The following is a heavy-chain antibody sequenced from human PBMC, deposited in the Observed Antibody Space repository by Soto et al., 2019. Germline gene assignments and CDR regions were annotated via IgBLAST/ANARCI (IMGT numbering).Heavy chain of an antibody. V-gene: IGHV3-30-3*01. Sequence: QVQLVESGGGVVQPGRSLRLSCAASGFTFSSYAMHWVRQAPGKGLEWVAVISYDGSNKYYADSVKGRFTISRDNSKNTLYRQMNSLRAEDTAVYYCARVLVVVAATLDYWGQGTLVTVSS. CDR1: GFTFSSYA. J-gene: IGHJ4*02. CDR2: ISYDGSNK. D-gene: IGHD2-15*01. CDR3: ARVLVVVAATLDY.